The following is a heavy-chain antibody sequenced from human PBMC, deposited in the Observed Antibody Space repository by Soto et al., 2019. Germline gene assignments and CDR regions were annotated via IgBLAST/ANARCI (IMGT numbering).Heavy chain of an antibody. D-gene: IGHD2-21*02. J-gene: IGHJ3*02. CDR1: GGSVCSSNW. V-gene: IGHV4-4*02. Sequence: QVQLQESGPGLVKPSGTLSLTCAVSGGSVCSSNWWSWVRQSPGKGLEWMGEIYHSGSAHYNPSLKSRATTSLDKSKDQFSLRLTSVTAADTAVYYCARVPGVVVSADDAFDIWGPVTRVIVSS. CDR2: IYHSGSA. CDR3: ARVPGVVVSADDAFDI.